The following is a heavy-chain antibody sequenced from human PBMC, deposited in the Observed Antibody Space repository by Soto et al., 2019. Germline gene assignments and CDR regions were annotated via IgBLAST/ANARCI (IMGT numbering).Heavy chain of an antibody. CDR2: ITPRSGDT. CDR1: GYTFIGYY. Sequence: QVQLVQSGAEVKKPGASVKVSCTASGYTFIGYYIHWVRQATGQGLEWMGRITPRSGDTTYAQKFQGRLTMTRHTSISTAYMEVSSLRSDDTAVYYCGRDGVGATPLGWFDPWGQGSLVTVAA. D-gene: IGHD1-26*01. V-gene: IGHV1-2*06. J-gene: IGHJ5*02. CDR3: GRDGVGATPLGWFDP.